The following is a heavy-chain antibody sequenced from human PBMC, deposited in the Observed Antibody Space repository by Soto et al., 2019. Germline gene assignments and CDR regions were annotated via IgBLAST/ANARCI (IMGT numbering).Heavy chain of an antibody. V-gene: IGHV3-23*01. J-gene: IGHJ4*02. CDR1: GFTFSSYV. Sequence: EVQLLESGGGLVQPGGSLRLSCAASGFTFSSYVMSCVRQAPGKGLEWVSAISGSGGSTYYADSVKGRFTISRDNSKNTLYLQMNSLRAEDTAVYYCAKDRIAVAGGASDYWGQGTLVTVSS. CDR3: AKDRIAVAGGASDY. CDR2: ISGSGGST. D-gene: IGHD6-19*01.